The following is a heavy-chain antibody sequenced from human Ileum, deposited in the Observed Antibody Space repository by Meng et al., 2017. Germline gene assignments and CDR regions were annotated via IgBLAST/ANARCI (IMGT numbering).Heavy chain of an antibody. V-gene: IGHV4-39*07. D-gene: IGHD3-9*01. CDR3: AIQPTGYPNWFDP. CDR1: GGSISSTTTVYS. Sequence: QPVQACGRVLVTPWETLSPTRIASGGSISSTTTVYSWGWIRQPPGKGLEWIGRISSTGTTYYNPSLESRVTISRDTSKNQFSLTLTSVTAADTAVYYFAIQPTGYPNWFDPWGQGTLVTVSS. CDR2: ISSTGTT. J-gene: IGHJ5*02.